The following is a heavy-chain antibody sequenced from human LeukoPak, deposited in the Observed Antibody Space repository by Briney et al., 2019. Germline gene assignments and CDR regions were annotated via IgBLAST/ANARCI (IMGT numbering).Heavy chain of an antibody. D-gene: IGHD2-2*01. CDR2: INPNSGGT. J-gene: IGHJ6*03. CDR3: ARADSVPAGDYHYWYMDV. CDR1: GYTFTGYY. Sequence: ASVKVSCKASGYTFTGYYMHWVRQDLRQVLQWMGWINPNSGGTDYAQKFQGRVTMTRDTSIRTVYMELSSLRSDDTAVYYCARADSVPAGDYHYWYMDVWGKGTTVTVSS. V-gene: IGHV1-2*02.